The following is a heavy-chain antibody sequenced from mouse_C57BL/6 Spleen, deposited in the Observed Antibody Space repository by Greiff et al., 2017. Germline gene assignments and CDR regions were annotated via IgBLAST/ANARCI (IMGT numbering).Heavy chain of an antibody. CDR2: IYPGSGST. CDR3: ARGQLRRRGYYFDY. D-gene: IGHD3-2*02. Sequence: QVQLQQPGAELVKPGASVKMSCKASGYTFTSYWITWVKQRPGQGLEWIGDIYPGSGSTNYNERFKSKATLTVDTSSSTAYMQLSSLTSEDSAVYYCARGQLRRRGYYFDYWGQGTTLTVSS. J-gene: IGHJ2*01. CDR1: GYTFTSYW. V-gene: IGHV1-55*01.